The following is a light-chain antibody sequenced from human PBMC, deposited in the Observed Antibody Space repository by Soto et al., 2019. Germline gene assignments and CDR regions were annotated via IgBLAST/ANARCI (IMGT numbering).Light chain of an antibody. CDR1: QNIDTY. CDR3: QQSYITPPYT. CDR2: AAY. V-gene: IGKV1-39*01. Sequence: DIQMTQSPSSLSASVGDRVTITCRTSQNIDTYLNWYQQKPGTAPKLLIYAAYNLQTGVPWRFSGSGSGTDFTLTISSLQPEDFAIYYCQQSYITPPYTFGQGTKVEIK. J-gene: IGKJ2*01.